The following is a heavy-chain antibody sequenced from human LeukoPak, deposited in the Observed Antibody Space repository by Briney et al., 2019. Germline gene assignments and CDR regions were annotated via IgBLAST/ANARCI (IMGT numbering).Heavy chain of an antibody. V-gene: IGHV3-23*01. CDR1: GFTFSSYA. Sequence: HPGGSLRLSCAASGFTFSSYAMSWVRQAPGKGLEWVSAISGSGGSTYYADSVKGRFTISRDNSKNTPYLQMNSLRAEDTAVYYCAKDSSGWLSPLDYWGQGTLVTVSS. CDR3: AKDSSGWLSPLDY. D-gene: IGHD6-19*01. J-gene: IGHJ4*02. CDR2: ISGSGGST.